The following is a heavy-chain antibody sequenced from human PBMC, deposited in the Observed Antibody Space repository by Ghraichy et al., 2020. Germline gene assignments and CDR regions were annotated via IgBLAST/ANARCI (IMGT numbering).Heavy chain of an antibody. D-gene: IGHD3-16*01. CDR3: ARRGDPLGDDAFDI. V-gene: IGHV1-3*01. J-gene: IGHJ3*02. Sequence: ASVKVSCKASGYTFTSYAMHWVRQAPGQRLEWMGWINAGNGNTKYSQKFQGRVTITRDTSASTAYMELSSLRSEDTAVYYCARRGDPLGDDAFDIWGQGTMVTVSS. CDR1: GYTFTSYA. CDR2: INAGNGNT.